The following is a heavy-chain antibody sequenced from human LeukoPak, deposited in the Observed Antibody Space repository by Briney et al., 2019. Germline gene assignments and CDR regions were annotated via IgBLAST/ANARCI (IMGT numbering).Heavy chain of an antibody. D-gene: IGHD4-17*01. CDR2: IPSDGSYT. CDR1: GFNFNSHG. CDR3: ARAISDYDASDI. J-gene: IGHJ3*02. Sequence: GGSLRLSCAASGFNFNSHGMHWVRQAPGKGLEWVALIPSDGSYTYYADSVKGRFTISRDNAKNSLYLQMNSLRAEDTAVYYCARAISDYDASDIWGQGTMVTVSS. V-gene: IGHV3-30*03.